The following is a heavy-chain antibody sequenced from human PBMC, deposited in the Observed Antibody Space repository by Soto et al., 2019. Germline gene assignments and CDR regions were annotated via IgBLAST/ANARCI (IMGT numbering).Heavy chain of an antibody. Sequence: GGSLRLSCAASGFTFSSYAMSWVRQAPGKGLEWVSAISGSGGSTYYADSVKGRFTISRDNSKNTLYLQMNSLRAEDTAVYYCAKDLVPDRYSSSEPFDYWGQGTLVTVSS. CDR3: AKDLVPDRYSSSEPFDY. D-gene: IGHD6-13*01. J-gene: IGHJ4*02. CDR2: ISGSGGST. CDR1: GFTFSSYA. V-gene: IGHV3-23*01.